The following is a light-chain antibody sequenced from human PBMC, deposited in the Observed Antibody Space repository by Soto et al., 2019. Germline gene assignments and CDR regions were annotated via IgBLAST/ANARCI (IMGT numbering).Light chain of an antibody. CDR3: QHYHSFSIT. Sequence: DIQMTQSPSTLSASVGDRVTITCRASQNISIWLAWYQQRPGRAPGLLIYDSSSLESGVPSTFSGRGSGTEFSLTISNLRPDDFATYYCQHYHSFSITFGQGTRVEN. CDR1: QNISIW. CDR2: DSS. V-gene: IGKV1-5*01. J-gene: IGKJ5*01.